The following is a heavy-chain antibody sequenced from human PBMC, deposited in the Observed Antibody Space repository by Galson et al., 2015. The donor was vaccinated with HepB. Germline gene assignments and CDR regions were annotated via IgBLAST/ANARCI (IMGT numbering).Heavy chain of an antibody. D-gene: IGHD1-1*01. CDR3: ATDSETGTAYFDY. V-gene: IGHV3-33*01. CDR2: IWYDGSNK. CDR1: GFTLSSYA. J-gene: IGHJ4*02. Sequence: SLRLSCAASGFTLSSYAMHWVRQAPGKGLEWVALIWYDGSNKYYADSVKGRFTISRDNSKNTLYLQMNSLRAEDTAVYYCATDSETGTAYFDYWGQGTLVTVSS.